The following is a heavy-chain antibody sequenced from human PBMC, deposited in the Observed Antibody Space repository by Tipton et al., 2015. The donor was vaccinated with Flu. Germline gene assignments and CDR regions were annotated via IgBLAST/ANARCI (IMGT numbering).Heavy chain of an antibody. CDR3: ARNKGTGYEDF. CDR2: VSYSGST. Sequence: TLSLTCTVSGASISNYYWTWIRQPPGKGLEWIGYVSYSGSTKFNPALRSRVTMSVDASKSQFSLKMTSVTAGDTATYFCARNKGTGYEDFWGQGTLDTVSS. D-gene: IGHD1-1*01. J-gene: IGHJ4*02. CDR1: GASISNYY. V-gene: IGHV4-59*01.